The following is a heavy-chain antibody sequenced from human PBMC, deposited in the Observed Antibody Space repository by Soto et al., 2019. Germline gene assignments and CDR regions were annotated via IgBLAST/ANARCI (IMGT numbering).Heavy chain of an antibody. CDR2: IYPGDSDT. Sequence: GESLKISCKGSGYSFTSYWIGWVRQMPGKGLEWMGIIYPGDSDTRYSPSFQGQVTISADKSISTTYLQWSSLKASDTAMYYCARGEYYYDSGAYYFNYWGQGTQVTVSS. CDR3: ARGEYYYDSGAYYFNY. CDR1: GYSFTSYW. V-gene: IGHV5-51*01. J-gene: IGHJ4*02. D-gene: IGHD3-22*01.